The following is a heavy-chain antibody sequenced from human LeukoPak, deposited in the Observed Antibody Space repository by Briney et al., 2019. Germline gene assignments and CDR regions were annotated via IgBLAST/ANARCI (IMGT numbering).Heavy chain of an antibody. D-gene: IGHD3-10*01. J-gene: IGHJ6*02. CDR3: ARVLVTMVRGVIRNYYYGMDV. Sequence: GGSLRLSCAASGFTFSSYRMTWVRQAPGKGLEWVAVIWYDGSNKYYADSVKGRFTISRDNSKNTLYLQMNSLRAEDTAVYYCARVLVTMVRGVIRNYYYGMDVWGQGTTVTVSS. CDR2: IWYDGSNK. CDR1: GFTFSSYR. V-gene: IGHV3-33*08.